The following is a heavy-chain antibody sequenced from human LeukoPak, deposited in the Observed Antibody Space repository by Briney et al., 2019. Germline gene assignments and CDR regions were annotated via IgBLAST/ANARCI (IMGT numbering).Heavy chain of an antibody. J-gene: IGHJ4*02. Sequence: HPGGSLRLSCTASGFAFRSYAMAWVRQAPGKGLEGVAAIGSDGDRVHEDSAKGRFTISRDNSKSTLYLQMDNLRAEDTAVYFCAKSAGVATIYFDSWGQGALVTVSS. V-gene: IGHV3-23*01. CDR2: IGSDGDR. CDR1: GFAFRSYA. CDR3: AKSAGVATIYFDS. D-gene: IGHD5-12*01.